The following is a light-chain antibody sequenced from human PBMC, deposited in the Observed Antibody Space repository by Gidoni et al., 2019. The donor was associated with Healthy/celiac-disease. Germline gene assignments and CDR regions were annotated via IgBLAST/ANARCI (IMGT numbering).Light chain of an antibody. Sequence: QSALTQPASVSGSPRQSITISCTGTSSDVGGYKYVSWYQQLPGKAPKLVIYDVSNRPSGVSNRFSGSKSGNTASLTISGLQAEDEADYYCCSYTSSSTLVFGGGTKLTVL. CDR3: CSYTSSSTLV. CDR1: SSDVGGYKY. J-gene: IGLJ2*01. CDR2: DVS. V-gene: IGLV2-14*03.